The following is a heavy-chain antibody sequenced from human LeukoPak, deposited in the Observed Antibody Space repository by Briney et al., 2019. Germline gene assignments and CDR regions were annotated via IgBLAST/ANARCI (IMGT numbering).Heavy chain of an antibody. Sequence: SETLSLTCTVSGGSISSYYWSWIRQPAGKGLEWIGRIYTSGSTNYNPSLKSRVTISVDKSKNLFSLKLISVTAADTAVYYCARDYDAGYFDYWGQGTLVTVSS. J-gene: IGHJ4*02. CDR3: ARDYDAGYFDY. V-gene: IGHV4-4*07. CDR1: GGSISSYY. D-gene: IGHD3-16*01. CDR2: IYTSGST.